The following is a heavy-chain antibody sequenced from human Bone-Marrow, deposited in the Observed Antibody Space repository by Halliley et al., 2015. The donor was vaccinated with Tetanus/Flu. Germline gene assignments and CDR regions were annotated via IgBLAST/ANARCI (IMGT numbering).Heavy chain of an antibody. CDR1: GFSFRSHW. J-gene: IGHJ4*02. V-gene: IGHV3-23*01. CDR3: AKRPLMAADGAFDY. Sequence: SLRLSCAASGFSFRSHWMHWVRQAPGKGLEWISTITGSGGTTYYADSVKGRFTISRDNSKNTLYLHMNSLRAEDTAVYYCAKRPLMAADGAFDYWGPGTLVTVSS. CDR2: ITGSGGTT. D-gene: IGHD6-13*01.